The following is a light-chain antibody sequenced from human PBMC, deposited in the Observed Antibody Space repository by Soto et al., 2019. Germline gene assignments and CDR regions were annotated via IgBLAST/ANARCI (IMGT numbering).Light chain of an antibody. CDR3: CSYTTSSTRV. CDR2: EVT. J-gene: IGLJ1*01. Sequence: QYALTHPSSLSGSPGQSIAISCTGSSSDVGFYNYISWYQQHPGKVPKLIIYEVTNRPSGVSNRFSGSKSGNTASLTISGLQAEDEADYYCCSYTTSSTRVFGTGTKVTVL. V-gene: IGLV2-14*01. CDR1: SSDVGFYNY.